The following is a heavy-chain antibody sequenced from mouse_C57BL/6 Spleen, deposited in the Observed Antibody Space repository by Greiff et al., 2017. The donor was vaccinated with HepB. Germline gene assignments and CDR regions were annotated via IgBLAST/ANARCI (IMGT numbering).Heavy chain of an antibody. CDR3: ARDYDGYYDYAMDY. D-gene: IGHD2-3*01. Sequence: EVQVVESGGGLVKPGGSLKLSCAASGFTFSDYGMHWVRQAPEKGLEWVAYISSGSSTIYYADPVKGRFTISRDNAKNTLSLHMTSLRSEDTAMYYCARDYDGYYDYAMDYWGQGTSVTVSS. J-gene: IGHJ4*01. CDR1: GFTFSDYG. CDR2: ISSGSSTI. V-gene: IGHV5-17*01.